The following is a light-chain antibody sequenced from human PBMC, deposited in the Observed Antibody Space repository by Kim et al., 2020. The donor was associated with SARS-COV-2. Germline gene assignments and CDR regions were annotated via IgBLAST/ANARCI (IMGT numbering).Light chain of an antibody. J-gene: IGLJ3*02. V-gene: IGLV3-19*01. Sequence: SSELTQDPAVSVALGQTVRITCQGDSLRSYYASWYQQKPGQAPVLVIYGKNNRPSGIPDRFSGSSSGNTGSLTITGAQAEDEADYYCNSRDSSGNHPFGG. CDR3: NSRDSSGNHP. CDR1: SLRSYY. CDR2: GKN.